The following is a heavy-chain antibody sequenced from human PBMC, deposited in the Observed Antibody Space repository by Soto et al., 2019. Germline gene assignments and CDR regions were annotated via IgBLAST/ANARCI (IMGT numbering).Heavy chain of an antibody. D-gene: IGHD2-2*02. Sequence: PGGSLRLSCAASGFTFSTYGMHWVRQAPGKGLEWLAVISYDGSNKYYADSVKGRFTISRDNSKTTVYLQMNSLRAEDTAVYYCAKWGHCSSTSCYISSFDPWGQGTLVTVS. CDR3: AKWGHCSSTSCYISSFDP. V-gene: IGHV3-30*18. CDR1: GFTFSTYG. J-gene: IGHJ5*02. CDR2: ISYDGSNK.